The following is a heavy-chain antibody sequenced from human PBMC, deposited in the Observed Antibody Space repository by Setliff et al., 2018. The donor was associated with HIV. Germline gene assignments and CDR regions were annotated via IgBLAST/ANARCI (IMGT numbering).Heavy chain of an antibody. J-gene: IGHJ3*02. D-gene: IGHD2-2*01. V-gene: IGHV1-18*01. CDR3: ARDRGVYCRSTNCYSPVDAFDI. CDR2: ISAYNGNT. Sequence: GASVKVSCKASGYTLTSYGISWVRQAPGQGLEWMGWISAYNGNTNYAQKVQGRATMTTDTSTSTAYMELRSLRSDDTAVYYCARDRGVYCRSTNCYSPVDAFDIWGQGTMVTVSS. CDR1: GYTLTSYG.